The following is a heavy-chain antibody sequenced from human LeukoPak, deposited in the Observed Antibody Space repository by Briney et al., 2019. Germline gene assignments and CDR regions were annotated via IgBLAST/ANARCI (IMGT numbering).Heavy chain of an antibody. J-gene: IGHJ4*02. CDR2: IYHSGST. V-gene: IGHV4-4*02. CDR1: GGSISSSNW. Sequence: PSGTLSLTCAVSGGSISSSNWWSWVRQPPGKGLEWIGEIYHSGSTNYNPSLKSRVTISVDKSKNQFSLKLSSVTAADTAVYYCTGTTVTTVGQLTNANDYWGQGTLVAVSS. CDR3: TGTTVTTVGQLTNANDY. D-gene: IGHD4-17*01.